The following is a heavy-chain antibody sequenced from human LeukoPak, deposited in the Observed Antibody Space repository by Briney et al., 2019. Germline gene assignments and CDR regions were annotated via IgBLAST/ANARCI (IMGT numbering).Heavy chain of an antibody. D-gene: IGHD5-12*01. CDR2: INHSGST. CDR3: ASPAGYSGYDYGY. J-gene: IGHJ4*02. Sequence: PSETLSLTCAVYGGSFSGYYWSWIRQPPGKGLEWIGEINHSGSTNYNPSLKSRVTISVDTSKNQFSLKLSSVTAPDTAVYYCASPAGYSGYDYGYWGQGTLVTVSS. V-gene: IGHV4-34*01. CDR1: GGSFSGYY.